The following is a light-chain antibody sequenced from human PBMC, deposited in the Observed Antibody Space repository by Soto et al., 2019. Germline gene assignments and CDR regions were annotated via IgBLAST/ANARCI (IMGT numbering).Light chain of an antibody. Sequence: QSVLTQPASVSGSPGQSITISCTGTSSDVGGYNYVSWYQQHPGKAPKLMIYEVSNRPSGFSSRFSGSKSGNTASLIISGLQAEDEADYYCSSYSVSVAPYVFGTGTQLTVL. CDR3: SSYSVSVAPYV. CDR2: EVS. CDR1: SSDVGGYNY. V-gene: IGLV2-14*01. J-gene: IGLJ1*01.